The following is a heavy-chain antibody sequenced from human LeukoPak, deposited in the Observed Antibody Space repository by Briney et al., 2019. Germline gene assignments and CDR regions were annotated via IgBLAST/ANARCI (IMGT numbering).Heavy chain of an antibody. CDR1: GFTLSSYA. CDR2: ISGSGGST. J-gene: IGHJ5*02. V-gene: IGHV3-23*01. Sequence: TGGSLRLSCAASGFTLSSYAMSWVRQAPGKGLEWVSAISGSGGSTYYADSVKGRFTISRDNSKNTLYLQMNSLRAEDTAVYYCAKDPHYYGSGSYYNSWGQGTLVTVSS. CDR3: AKDPHYYGSGSYYNS. D-gene: IGHD3-10*01.